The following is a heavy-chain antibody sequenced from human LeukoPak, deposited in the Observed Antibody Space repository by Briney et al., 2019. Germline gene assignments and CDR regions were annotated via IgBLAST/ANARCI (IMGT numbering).Heavy chain of an antibody. Sequence: GGSLRLSCAASGFTFSSYGMSWVRQAPGKGLEWVSSISGSGGSTYYADSVKGRFTISRDTSKNTLYLQMNSLTAEDTAVYYCARESGYNYRYYFDYWGQGTLVTVSS. J-gene: IGHJ4*02. V-gene: IGHV3-23*01. CDR2: ISGSGGST. CDR1: GFTFSSYG. CDR3: ARESGYNYRYYFDY. D-gene: IGHD5-24*01.